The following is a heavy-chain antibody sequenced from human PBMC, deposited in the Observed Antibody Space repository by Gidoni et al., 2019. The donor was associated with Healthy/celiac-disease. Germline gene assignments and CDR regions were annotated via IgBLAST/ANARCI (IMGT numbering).Heavy chain of an antibody. CDR2: ISYDGSNK. CDR3: ASAAALFGVVSYYYYYMDV. V-gene: IGHV3-30*01. Sequence: QVQLVESGGGVVQPGRSLRLSCAASGFTFSSYAMHWVRQAPGKGLEWVAVISYDGSNKYYADSVKGRFTISRDNSKNTLYLQMNSLRAEDTAVYYCASAAALFGVVSYYYYYMDVWGKGTTVTVSS. D-gene: IGHD3-3*01. CDR1: GFTFSSYA. J-gene: IGHJ6*03.